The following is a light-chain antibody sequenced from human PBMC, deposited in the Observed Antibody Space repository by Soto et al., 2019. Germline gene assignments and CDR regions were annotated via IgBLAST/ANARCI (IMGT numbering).Light chain of an antibody. CDR3: FLYAGRYVV. V-gene: IGLV2-11*01. J-gene: IGLJ2*01. CDR1: SSDVGGYNY. CDR2: DVR. Sequence: QSALTQPRSVSGSPGQSVTISCTGSSSDVGGYNYVSWYQEHPGKAPKLMSYDVRTRPTGVPDRFSGSRSVNTASLTIAGLEADDEPDYYCFLYAGRYVVFGAGTKLAVL.